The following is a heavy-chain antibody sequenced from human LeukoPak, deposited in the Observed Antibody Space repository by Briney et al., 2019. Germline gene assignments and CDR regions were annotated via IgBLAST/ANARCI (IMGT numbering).Heavy chain of an antibody. CDR3: ATAGYCSSTSCYTEDYYYYMDV. V-gene: IGHV1-69-2*01. CDR2: VDPEDGET. J-gene: IGHJ6*03. Sequence: ASVKVSCKVSGYTFTDYYMHWVQQAPGKGLEWMGLVDPEDGETIYAEKFQGRVTITADTSTDTAYMELSSLRSEDTAVYYCATAGYCSSTSCYTEDYYYYMDVWGKGTTVTLSS. CDR1: GYTFTDYY. D-gene: IGHD2-2*02.